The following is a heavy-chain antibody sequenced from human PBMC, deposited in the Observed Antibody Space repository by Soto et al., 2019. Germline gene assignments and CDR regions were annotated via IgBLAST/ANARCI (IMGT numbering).Heavy chain of an antibody. V-gene: IGHV4-39*01. CDR3: ARGTVTTQSGRVNYFDY. CDR1: GGSISSSSDH. Sequence: TSETLSLTCTVSGGSISSSSDHWGWIRPPPGKGLEWIGSIYYSGSTYYNPSLKSRVTISVDTSKNQFSLKLSSVTAADTAVYYCARGTVTTQSGRVNYFDYWGQGTLVTVSS. D-gene: IGHD4-17*01. J-gene: IGHJ4*02. CDR2: IYYSGST.